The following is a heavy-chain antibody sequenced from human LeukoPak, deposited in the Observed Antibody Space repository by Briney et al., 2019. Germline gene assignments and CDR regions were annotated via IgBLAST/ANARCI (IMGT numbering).Heavy chain of an antibody. Sequence: SGTLSLTCTVSGGSITRYYWTWIRQPAGKGLEGFGRIYTSGSSNYGPSIKSRVTMSVDTSKNQFSLKLSSVTAADTAVYYCARAHIAAPRDPSYYYDYYMDVWGKGTPVTVSS. CDR1: GGSITRYY. CDR3: ARAHIAAPRDPSYYYDYYMDV. V-gene: IGHV4-4*07. D-gene: IGHD5-12*01. J-gene: IGHJ6*03. CDR2: IYTSGSS.